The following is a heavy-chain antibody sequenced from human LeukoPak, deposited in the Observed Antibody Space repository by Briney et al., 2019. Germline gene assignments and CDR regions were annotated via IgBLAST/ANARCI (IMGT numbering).Heavy chain of an antibody. CDR1: GGSISSYY. Sequence: SETLSLTCTVSGGSISSYYWSWIRQPPGKGLEWIGYIYYSGSTNYNPSLKSRVTISVDASKNQFSLKLSSVTAADTAVYYCARRIRRIVGATGGEDYFDYWGQGTLVTVSS. J-gene: IGHJ4*02. V-gene: IGHV4-59*08. D-gene: IGHD1-26*01. CDR3: ARRIRRIVGATGGEDYFDY. CDR2: IYYSGST.